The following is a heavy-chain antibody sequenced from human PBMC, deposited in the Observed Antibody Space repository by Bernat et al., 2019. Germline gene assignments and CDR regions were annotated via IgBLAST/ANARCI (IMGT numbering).Heavy chain of an antibody. V-gene: IGHV1-3*01. J-gene: IGHJ6*02. Sequence: QVQLVQSGAEVKKPGASVKVSCKASGYTFTSYAMHWVRQAPGQRLEWMVWINAGNGNTKYSQKFQGRVTITRDTSASTAYMELSSLRSEDTAVYYCARVPHYYYGMDVWGQGTTVTVSS. CDR1: GYTFTSYA. CDR2: INAGNGNT. CDR3: ARVPHYYYGMDV.